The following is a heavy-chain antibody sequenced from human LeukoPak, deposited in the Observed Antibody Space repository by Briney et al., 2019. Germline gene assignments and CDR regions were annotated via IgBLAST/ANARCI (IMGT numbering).Heavy chain of an antibody. CDR2: IKEDGSVK. J-gene: IGHJ4*02. Sequence: PGGSLRLSCAASGFSFGGSWMTWVRQAPGKGLEWLANIKEDGSVKNYEDSMKGRFTISRDNAKNSLYLHMNSLRAEDTAVYYCARDAGWFRFDYWGQGTLVTVSS. V-gene: IGHV3-7*01. CDR3: ARDAGWFRFDY. D-gene: IGHD2-15*01. CDR1: GFSFGGSW.